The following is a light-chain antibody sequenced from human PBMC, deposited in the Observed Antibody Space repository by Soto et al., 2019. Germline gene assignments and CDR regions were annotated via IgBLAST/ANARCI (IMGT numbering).Light chain of an antibody. CDR1: QSVSSSY. Sequence: EIALTQSPGTLSLSPGERATISCRASQSVSSSYLAWYQQKPGQAPRLLIYGASSRATGLPDRFSGSGSGTVFTLTISSLDPEDVAVYYCQQYGSSPCTFGQGTKLQI. CDR3: QQYGSSPCT. J-gene: IGKJ2*02. V-gene: IGKV3-20*01. CDR2: GAS.